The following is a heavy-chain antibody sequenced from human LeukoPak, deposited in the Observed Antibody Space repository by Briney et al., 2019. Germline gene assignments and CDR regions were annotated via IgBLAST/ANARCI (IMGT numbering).Heavy chain of an antibody. J-gene: IGHJ6*03. D-gene: IGHD5-18*01. V-gene: IGHV3-23*01. CDR1: GFTFSSNA. CDR3: ACTAYYYYYLDV. CDR2: VSGSGDNT. Sequence: GRSLRLYCAASGFTFSSNAMSWVRQAPGEGLEWVSAVSGSGDNTYYADSVKGRFTVSRDNSKNTLYLHMSSLRAEDTAVYYCACTAYYYYYLDVWGKGTTVTVSS.